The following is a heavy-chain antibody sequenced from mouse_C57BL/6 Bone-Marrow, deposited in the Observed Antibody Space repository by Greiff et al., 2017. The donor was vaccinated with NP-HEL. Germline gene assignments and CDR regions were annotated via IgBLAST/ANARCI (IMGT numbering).Heavy chain of an antibody. J-gene: IGHJ2*01. D-gene: IGHD2-10*01. V-gene: IGHV5-4*03. CDR3: ARTYYGNYEGNYFDY. CDR2: ISDGGSYT. CDR1: GFTFSSYA. Sequence: EVKLMESGGGLVKPGGSLKLSCAASGFTFSSYAMSWVRQTPEKRLEWVATISDGGSYTYYPDNVKGRFTISRDNAKNNLYLQMSHLKSEDTAMYYCARTYYGNYEGNYFDYWGQGTTLTVSS.